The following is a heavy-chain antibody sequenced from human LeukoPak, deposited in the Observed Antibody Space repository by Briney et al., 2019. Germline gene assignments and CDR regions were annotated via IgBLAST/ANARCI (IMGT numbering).Heavy chain of an antibody. CDR1: GYIFTSYW. CDR3: ARRVAGGNSIYGAFDI. V-gene: IGHV5-51*01. D-gene: IGHD4-23*01. J-gene: IGHJ3*02. Sequence: GESLKISCKGSGYIFTSYWIGWVRQVPGRGLEWMGIIYPGDSDTRYSPSFRGQVTISVDKSISTAFLQWSSLKASDTAMYYCARRVAGGNSIYGAFDIWGQGTMVTVSS. CDR2: IYPGDSDT.